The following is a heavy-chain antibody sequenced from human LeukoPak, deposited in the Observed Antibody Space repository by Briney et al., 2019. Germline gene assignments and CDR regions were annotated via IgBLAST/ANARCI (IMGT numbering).Heavy chain of an antibody. Sequence: SGGSLRLSCAASGFTFSSYWMHWVRQAPGKGLVWVSRISPDESSAIYADSVKGRFTISRDNAKNTLYLQMNSLRAEDTAVYYCARVNVCPRCHFDYWGQGTLVTVSS. D-gene: IGHD3-16*01. J-gene: IGHJ4*02. CDR3: ARVNVCPRCHFDY. CDR1: GFTFSSYW. CDR2: ISPDESSA. V-gene: IGHV3-74*01.